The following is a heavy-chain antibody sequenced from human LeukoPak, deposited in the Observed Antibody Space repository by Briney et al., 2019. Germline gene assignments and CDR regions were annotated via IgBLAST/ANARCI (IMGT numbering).Heavy chain of an antibody. Sequence: PSETLSLTCTVSGGSISSSSYYWGWIRQPPGKGLEWIGSIYYSGSTYYNPSLKSRVTISVDTSKNQFSLKLSSVTAADTAVYYCARLNGGFGELYSAQVNYYYYYYMDVWGKGTTVTISS. J-gene: IGHJ6*03. CDR3: ARLNGGFGELYSAQVNYYYYYYMDV. D-gene: IGHD3-10*01. CDR2: IYYSGST. V-gene: IGHV4-39*01. CDR1: GGSISSSSYY.